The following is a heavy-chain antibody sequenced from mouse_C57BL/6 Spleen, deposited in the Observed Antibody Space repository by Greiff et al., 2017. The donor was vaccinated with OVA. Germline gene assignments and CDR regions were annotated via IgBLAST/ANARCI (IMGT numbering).Heavy chain of an antibody. J-gene: IGHJ3*01. CDR1: GYTFTSYW. Sequence: QVQLKQSGAELVKPGASVKLSCKASGYTFTSYWMHWVKQRPGQGLEWIGMIHPNSGSTNYNEKFKSKATLTVDKSSSTAYMQLSSLTSEDSAVYYCARSDYGNYEGFAYWGQGTLVTVSA. CDR3: ARSDYGNYEGFAY. D-gene: IGHD2-1*01. CDR2: IHPNSGST. V-gene: IGHV1-64*01.